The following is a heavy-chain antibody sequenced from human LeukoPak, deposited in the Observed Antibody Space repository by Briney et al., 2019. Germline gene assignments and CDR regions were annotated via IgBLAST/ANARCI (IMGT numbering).Heavy chain of an antibody. J-gene: IGHJ6*03. CDR2: INHSGST. D-gene: IGHD3-22*01. V-gene: IGHV4-34*01. CDR3: ARQSPYYESSGYYPQLMDV. Sequence: SETLSLTCAVYGGSFSGYYWSWIRQPPGKGLEWIGEINHSGSTNYNPSLKSRVTISVDTSKNQFSLKLRSVAAADTAVYYCARQSPYYESSGYYPQLMDVWGKGTTVTISS. CDR1: GGSFSGYY.